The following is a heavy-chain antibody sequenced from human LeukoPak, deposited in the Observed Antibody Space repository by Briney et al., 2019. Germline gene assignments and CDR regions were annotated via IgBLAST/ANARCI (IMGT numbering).Heavy chain of an antibody. D-gene: IGHD2-15*01. CDR2: ISGSGSTT. CDR3: ARGFCSGGRCHSDY. CDR1: GFTFSYYQ. V-gene: IGHV3-48*03. Sequence: GGSLRLSCAASGFTFSYYQMNWVRQAPGKGLEWISYISGSGSTTYFADSVKGRFTISRDNAKKSMYLQMNSLRDEDTAVYYCARGFCSGGRCHSDYWGQGTLVTVSS. J-gene: IGHJ4*02.